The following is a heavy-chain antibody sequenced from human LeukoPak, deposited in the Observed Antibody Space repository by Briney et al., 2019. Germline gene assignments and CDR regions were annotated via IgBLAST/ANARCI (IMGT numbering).Heavy chain of an antibody. V-gene: IGHV4-4*02. CDR1: GGSISSSNW. CDR3: ATLLRHYDFWSGYPPEFDY. J-gene: IGHJ4*02. Sequence: PSGTLSLTCAVSGGSISSSNWWSWVRQPPGKGLEWIGEIYHSGSTNYNPSLKSRVTISVDTSKNQFPLKLSSVTAADTAVYYCATLLRHYDFWSGYPPEFDYWGQGTLVTVSS. CDR2: IYHSGST. D-gene: IGHD3-3*01.